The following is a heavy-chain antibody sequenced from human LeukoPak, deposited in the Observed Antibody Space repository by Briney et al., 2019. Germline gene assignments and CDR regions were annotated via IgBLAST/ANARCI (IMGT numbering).Heavy chain of an antibody. J-gene: IGHJ4*02. CDR2: IYYSGST. CDR3: ARQTWIELWHFDY. CDR1: GGSIGSSSYY. V-gene: IGHV4-39*01. Sequence: SETLSLTCTVSGGSIGSSSYYWAWIRQPPGKGLEWIGSIYYSGSTYYNPSLKSRVTISVETSKNKFSLKVSSVTAADTAVYYCARQTWIELWHFDYWDQGALVTVSS. D-gene: IGHD5-18*01.